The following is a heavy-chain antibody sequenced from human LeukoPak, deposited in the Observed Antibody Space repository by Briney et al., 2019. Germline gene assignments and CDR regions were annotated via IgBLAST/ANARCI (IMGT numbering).Heavy chain of an antibody. CDR3: ARDTEHLYFVFDY. D-gene: IGHD2-2*02. V-gene: IGHV3-48*02. CDR1: GFTFSRYS. J-gene: IGHJ4*02. CDR2: ISRSGSTI. Sequence: GGSLRLSCAASGFTFSRYSMNWVRQAPGKGLEWVSYISRSGSTIYYADSVEGRFTISRDNAKNSLYLQMNSLRDEDTAVYYCARDTEHLYFVFDYWGQGTLVTVSS.